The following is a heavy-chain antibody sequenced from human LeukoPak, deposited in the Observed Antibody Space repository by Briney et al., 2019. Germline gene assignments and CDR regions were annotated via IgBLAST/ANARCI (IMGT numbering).Heavy chain of an antibody. V-gene: IGHV4-61*02. CDR3: ARDEVGAIDY. J-gene: IGHJ4*02. Sequence: SETLSLTCTVSGGSISSSSYYWGWIRQPAGKGLEWIGRIYTSGSTNYNPSLKSRVTISVDTSKNQFSLKLSSVTAADTAVYYCARDEVGAIDYWGQGTLVTVSS. CDR1: GGSISSSSYY. CDR2: IYTSGST. D-gene: IGHD1-26*01.